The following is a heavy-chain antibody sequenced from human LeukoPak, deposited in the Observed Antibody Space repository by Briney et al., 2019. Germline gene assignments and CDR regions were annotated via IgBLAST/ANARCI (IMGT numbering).Heavy chain of an antibody. CDR3: ARGMATILAWFDP. CDR2: IYTSGST. J-gene: IGHJ5*02. D-gene: IGHD5-24*01. Sequence: SQTLSLTCTVSGGSISSGSYYWTWIRQPAGKGLEWIGRIYTSGSTNHNPSLKSRVTISLDTSKNQFSLKLISVTAADTAVYYCARGMATILAWFDPWGQGTLVTVSS. CDR1: GGSISSGSYY. V-gene: IGHV4-61*02.